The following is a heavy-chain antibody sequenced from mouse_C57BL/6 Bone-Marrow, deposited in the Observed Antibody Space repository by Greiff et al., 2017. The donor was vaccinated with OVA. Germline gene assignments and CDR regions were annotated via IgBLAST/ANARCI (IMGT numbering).Heavy chain of an antibody. J-gene: IGHJ3*01. Sequence: VQLQQSGAELVRPGASVKLSCTASGFNIKDDYMHWVKQRPEQGLEWIGWIDPENGDTEYASKFQGKATITADTSSNTAYLQLSSLTSEDTAVYYCTTWSSYPWFAYWGQGTLVTVSA. CDR3: TTWSSYPWFAY. V-gene: IGHV14-4*01. D-gene: IGHD1-1*01. CDR1: GFNIKDDY. CDR2: IDPENGDT.